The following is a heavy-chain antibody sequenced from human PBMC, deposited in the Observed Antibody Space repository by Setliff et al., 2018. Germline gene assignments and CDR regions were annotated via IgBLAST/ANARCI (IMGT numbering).Heavy chain of an antibody. Sequence: ASVKVSCKASGYSFTSNDINWVRQATGQGPEWMGWLNPSSGNTGYAPKFQGRVTITRSTSLSTAYMELSSLRSEDTAIYYCARAHSGSDFHDPFDIWGQGTMVTVAS. J-gene: IGHJ3*02. CDR1: GYSFTSND. CDR3: ARAHSGSDFHDPFDI. V-gene: IGHV1-8*03. D-gene: IGHD1-26*01. CDR2: LNPSSGNT.